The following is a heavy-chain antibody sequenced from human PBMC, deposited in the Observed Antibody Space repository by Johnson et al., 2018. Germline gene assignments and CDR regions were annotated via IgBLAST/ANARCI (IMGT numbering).Heavy chain of an antibody. J-gene: IGHJ6*02. CDR3: ANLTMYYYGSVPLRDV. Sequence: QVQLVESGGGVVQPGRSPRLSCAASGFTFSSYAMHWVRQAPGKGLAWVAVISYDGSNKYYADSVKGRFTISRDNSKNTLYLQMNSLRAEDTGVYYCANLTMYYYGSVPLRDVWGQGPTVTVSS. V-gene: IGHV3-30-3*01. CDR2: ISYDGSNK. D-gene: IGHD3-10*01. CDR1: GFTFSSYA.